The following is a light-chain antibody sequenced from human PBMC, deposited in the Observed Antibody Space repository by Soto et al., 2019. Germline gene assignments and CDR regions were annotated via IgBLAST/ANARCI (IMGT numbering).Light chain of an antibody. V-gene: IGKV3-15*01. Sequence: EIVMTQSPATLPVSPGERATLSCRASQSVSSDLAWYHQKPGQAPRLLIYGASTRATGIPARFSGSGSGTEFTLTINSLQSEDFAVYYCQQRNNWPLTFGGGTKVDIK. CDR2: GAS. J-gene: IGKJ4*01. CDR3: QQRNNWPLT. CDR1: QSVSSD.